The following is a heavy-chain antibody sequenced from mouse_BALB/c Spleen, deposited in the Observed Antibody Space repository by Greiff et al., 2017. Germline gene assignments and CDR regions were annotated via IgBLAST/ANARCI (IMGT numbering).Heavy chain of an antibody. D-gene: IGHD2-4*01. CDR3: ARFYYDYGSDY. CDR2: INPYNDGT. Sequence: VQLKESGPELVKPGASVKMSCKASGYTFTSYVMHWVKQKPGQGLEWIGYINPYNDGTKYNEKFKGKATLTSDKSSSTAYMELSSLTSEDSAVYYCARFYYDYGSDYWGQGNTLTVSA. CDR1: GYTFTSYV. J-gene: IGHJ2*01. V-gene: IGHV1-14*01.